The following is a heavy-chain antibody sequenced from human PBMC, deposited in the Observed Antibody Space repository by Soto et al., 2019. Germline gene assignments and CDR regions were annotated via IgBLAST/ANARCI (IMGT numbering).Heavy chain of an antibody. J-gene: IGHJ6*02. CDR1: RFSFTNAW. CDR2: IKSKTDGGTA. CDR3: SPDIGIYGLDI. D-gene: IGHD1-26*01. V-gene: IGHV3-15*01. Sequence: EVQLVESGGGFVQPGGSLRLSCVASRFSFTNAWMSWVRQAPGKGPEWVGSIKSKTDGGTADYAAPVKGRFTISRDDSQNPLYLHMESLKTEDKALYPCSPDIGIYGLDIWGQGTTVTVSS.